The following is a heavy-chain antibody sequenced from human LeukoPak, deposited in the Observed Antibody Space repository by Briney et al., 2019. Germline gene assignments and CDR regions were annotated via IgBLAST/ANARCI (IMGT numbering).Heavy chain of an antibody. Sequence: PGGSLRLSCAASGFIFNDYAMTWVRQAPGKGLEWVSGIDSDAHRTHYTESLKGRFSISRDNSRNMVYLQINGLRADDTALYFCAKGTTTWIKTEEYWGQGALVTVSA. CDR2: IDSDAHRT. J-gene: IGHJ4*02. V-gene: IGHV3-23*01. CDR3: AKGTTTWIKTEEY. D-gene: IGHD1-1*01. CDR1: GFIFNDYA.